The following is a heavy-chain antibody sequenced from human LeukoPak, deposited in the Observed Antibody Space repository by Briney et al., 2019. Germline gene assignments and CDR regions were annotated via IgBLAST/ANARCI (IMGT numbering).Heavy chain of an antibody. CDR1: GFTFSSYA. V-gene: IGHV3-64*01. Sequence: PGGSLRLSCAASGFTFSSYAMHWVRQAPGKGLEYVSAISSNGGSTYYANSVKGRFTISRDNSKNTLYLQMDSLRAEDMAVYYCARDGQPKIYWYFDLWGRGTLVTVSS. CDR3: ARDGQPKIYWYFDL. CDR2: ISSNGGST. J-gene: IGHJ2*01.